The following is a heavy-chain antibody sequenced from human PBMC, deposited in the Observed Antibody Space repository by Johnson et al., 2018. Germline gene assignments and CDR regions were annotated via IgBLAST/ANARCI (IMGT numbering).Heavy chain of an antibody. J-gene: IGHJ6*02. Sequence: QVQLLESGAEVKKXGSSVKVXCKASGGTFSSYAISWVRQAPGQGLEWMGWMNPNSGNTGYAQTFQGRVTMTRNTSISTAYMELSSRRSEDAAVYYCAMIYYYDSSALSPYVTDVWGQGTTVTVSS. D-gene: IGHD3-22*01. CDR1: GGTFSSYA. V-gene: IGHV1-8*02. CDR2: MNPNSGNT. CDR3: AMIYYYDSSALSPYVTDV.